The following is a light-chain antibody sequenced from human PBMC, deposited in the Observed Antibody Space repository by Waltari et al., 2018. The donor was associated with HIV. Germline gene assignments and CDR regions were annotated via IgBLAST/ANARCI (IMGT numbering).Light chain of an antibody. J-gene: IGLJ2*01. Sequence: QSVLTQPPSVSAAPRQKVTIPCSGGSSTVGARSAPWYQQLPGAAPKLLIFDDDQRPSGIPDRFSGSKSGTSATLGITGLQTGDEADYYCATWDNRLTTVLFGGGTKLTVL. CDR3: ATWDNRLTTVL. CDR2: DDD. V-gene: IGLV1-51*01. CDR1: SSTVGARS.